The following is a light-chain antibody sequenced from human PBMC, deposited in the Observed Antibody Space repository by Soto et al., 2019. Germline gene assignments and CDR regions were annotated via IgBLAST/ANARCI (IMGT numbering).Light chain of an antibody. CDR3: QSYDSSLSGYV. Sequence: VLTQPPSVSGAPGQRVTISCTGGSSNIGAGYDVHWYQQLPGTAPKLLIYGNSNRPSGVPDRFSGSKSGTSASLAITGLQAEDEADYYCQSYDSSLSGYVFGTGTKVTV. V-gene: IGLV1-40*01. CDR2: GNS. CDR1: SSNIGAGYD. J-gene: IGLJ1*01.